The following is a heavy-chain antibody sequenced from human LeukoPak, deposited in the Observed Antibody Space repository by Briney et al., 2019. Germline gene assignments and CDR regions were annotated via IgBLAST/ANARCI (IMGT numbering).Heavy chain of an antibody. J-gene: IGHJ5*02. V-gene: IGHV6-1*01. CDR1: GDSVSSNSAA. CDR3: AREWDIGCFDP. D-gene: IGHD1-26*01. CDR2: TYYRSKWYN. Sequence: SQTLSLTCAISGDSVSSNSAAWNWIRQSPLRGLEWLGRTYYRSKWYNDYAVSVKSRIKINPDTSKNQFSLQMKSVIPEDTAVYYCAREWDIGCFDPWGQGTLVTVSS.